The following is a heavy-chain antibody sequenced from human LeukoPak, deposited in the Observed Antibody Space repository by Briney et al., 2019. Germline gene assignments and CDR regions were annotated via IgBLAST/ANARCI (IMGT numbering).Heavy chain of an antibody. CDR2: INWNGGST. D-gene: IGHD6-19*01. CDR3: ARKRGIAVAGTHYYYMDV. V-gene: IGHV3-20*04. J-gene: IGHJ6*03. CDR1: GFTFSNYW. Sequence: PGGSLRLSCTTSGFTFSNYWMSWVRQTPGKGLEWVSGINWNGGSTGYADSVKGRFTISRDNAKNSLYLQMNSLRAEDTALYYCARKRGIAVAGTHYYYMDVWGKGTTVTVSS.